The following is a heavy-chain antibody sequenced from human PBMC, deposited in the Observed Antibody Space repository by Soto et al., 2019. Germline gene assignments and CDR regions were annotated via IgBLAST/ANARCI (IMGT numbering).Heavy chain of an antibody. CDR1: GFTFGVYA. J-gene: IGHJ4*02. CDR2: IRSKAYGGTT. CDR3: TRDPLYYDILTGYYPGDYRPQPFDY. D-gene: IGHD3-9*01. Sequence: HPGGSLGLSCTASGFTFGVYAMSWFRQAPGKGLEWVGFIRSKAYGGTTEYAASVKGRFTISRDDSKSIAYLQMNILKTEDTAVNYCTRDPLYYDILTGYYPGDYRPQPFDYWGQGTLVTVSS. V-gene: IGHV3-49*03.